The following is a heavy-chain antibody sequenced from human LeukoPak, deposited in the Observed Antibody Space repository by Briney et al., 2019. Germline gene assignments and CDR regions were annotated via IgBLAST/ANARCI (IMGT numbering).Heavy chain of an antibody. CDR2: TYYRSKWYY. CDR3: SLARSEYHYGMDV. CDR1: GDSVSSISVA. V-gene: IGHV6-1*01. J-gene: IGHJ6*02. Sequence: SQTLSLTCALSGDSVSSISVAWNWIRQSPSRGLEWLGRTYYRSKWYYEYADSVKSRINISPDTSKNQFSLQLTSVTPEDTAVYYCSLARSEYHYGMDVWGQGTTVTVSS.